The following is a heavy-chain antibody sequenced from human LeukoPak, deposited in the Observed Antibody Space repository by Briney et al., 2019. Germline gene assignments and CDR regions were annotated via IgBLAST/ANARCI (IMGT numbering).Heavy chain of an antibody. D-gene: IGHD3-10*01. CDR1: GGSISSSSYY. CDR2: IYYSGST. Sequence: SETLSLTCTVSGGSISSSSYYWGWIRQPPGEGLEWIGSIYYSGSTYYNPSLKSRVTISVDTSKNQFSLKLSSVTAADTAVYYCAREIGSGSSPSWGQGTLVTVSS. V-gene: IGHV4-39*07. CDR3: AREIGSGSSPS. J-gene: IGHJ5*02.